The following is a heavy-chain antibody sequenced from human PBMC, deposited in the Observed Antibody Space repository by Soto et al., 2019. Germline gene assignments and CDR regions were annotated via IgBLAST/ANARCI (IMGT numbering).Heavy chain of an antibody. V-gene: IGHV5-51*01. D-gene: IGHD3-10*01. Sequence: EEPLKSSYNRSGCSFSHQRIDWVRQKPGKGLEWMGIVYPGDAETRYSPSFQGQVTMSADKSIDTAYLQWSSLKASDTAIYYCAKSEVIEIWAQGTMVTV. J-gene: IGHJ3*02. CDR1: GCSFSHQR. CDR3: AKSEVIEI. CDR2: VYPGDAET.